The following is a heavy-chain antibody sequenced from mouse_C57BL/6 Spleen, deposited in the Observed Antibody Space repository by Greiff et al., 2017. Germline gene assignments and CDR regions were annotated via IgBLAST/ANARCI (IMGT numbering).Heavy chain of an antibody. V-gene: IGHV14-3*01. CDR1: GFNIKNTY. Sequence: VQLKQSVAELVRPGASVKLSCTASGFNIKNTYMHWVKQRPEQGLAWIGRIDPANGNTKYAPKFQGKATITADTSSNTAYLQLSSLTSEDTAIYYCALDSSGTAWLAYWGQGTLVTVSA. CDR2: IDPANGNT. D-gene: IGHD3-2*02. CDR3: ALDSSGTAWLAY. J-gene: IGHJ3*01.